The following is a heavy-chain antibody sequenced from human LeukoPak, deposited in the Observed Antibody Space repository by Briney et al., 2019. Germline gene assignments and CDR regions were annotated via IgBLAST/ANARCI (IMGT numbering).Heavy chain of an antibody. CDR3: AKEGLNIATRDFFDS. V-gene: IGHV3-23*01. J-gene: IGHJ4*02. D-gene: IGHD6-6*01. CDR1: GFTFSSSA. CDR2: ISGSGSGGSGSGGST. Sequence: GGSLRLSCAASGFTFSSSAMSWVRQAPGKGLEWVSNISGSGSGGSGSGGSTYYADSVKGRFTISRDNSKNTLCLQMNSLRAEDTAVYYCAKEGLNIATRDFFDSWGQGTLVTVSS.